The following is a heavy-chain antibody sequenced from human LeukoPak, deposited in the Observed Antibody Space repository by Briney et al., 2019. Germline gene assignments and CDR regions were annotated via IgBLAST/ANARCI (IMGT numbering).Heavy chain of an antibody. Sequence: SVKVSCKASGGTFSSYAISWVRQAPGQGLEWMGRIIPILGIANYAQKFQGRVTITADKSTSTAYMELSSLRSEDAAVYYCARLADYDYVWGSYQPWGQGTLVTVSS. D-gene: IGHD3-16*02. CDR3: ARLADYDYVWGSYQP. CDR2: IIPILGIA. CDR1: GGTFSSYA. V-gene: IGHV1-69*04. J-gene: IGHJ5*02.